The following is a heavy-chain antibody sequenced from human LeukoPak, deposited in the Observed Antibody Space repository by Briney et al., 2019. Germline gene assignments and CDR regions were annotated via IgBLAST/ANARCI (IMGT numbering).Heavy chain of an antibody. V-gene: IGHV5-51*01. CDR2: IFPGDSDT. J-gene: IGHJ1*01. D-gene: IGHD1-26*01. Sequence: GESLKISCKGSGYSSTSYWTGWVRQMPGKGLEWMGVIFPGDSDTRYSPSFQGQVTISADKSISTAYLQWSSLKASDTAMYYCARHGIVGATNPFQNWGQGTLVTVSS. CDR3: ARHGIVGATNPFQN. CDR1: GYSSTSYW.